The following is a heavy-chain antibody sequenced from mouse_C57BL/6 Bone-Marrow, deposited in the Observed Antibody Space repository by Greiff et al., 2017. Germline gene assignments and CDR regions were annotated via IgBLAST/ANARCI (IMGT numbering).Heavy chain of an antibody. CDR3: ARGGNYGGYYFDY. D-gene: IGHD2-1*01. CDR1: GYTFTTSP. CDR2: FHPYNDDT. V-gene: IGHV1-47*01. J-gene: IGHJ2*01. Sequence: VQLQQSGAELVKPGASVKMSCQASGYTFTTSPIEWMKQNHGKSLEWIGNFHPYNDDTKYNEKFKGKATLTVEKSSSTVYLELSRLTSDDSAVYYCARGGNYGGYYFDYWGQGTTRTVSS.